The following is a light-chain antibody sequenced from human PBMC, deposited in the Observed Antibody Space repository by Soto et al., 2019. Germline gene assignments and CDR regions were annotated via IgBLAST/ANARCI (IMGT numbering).Light chain of an antibody. CDR3: RKYNSAPFT. Sequence: DIQMTQSPSSLSASVGDRVAITCRASQGISNYLAWYQQKPGKVPKLLIYAASTLQAGVPSRFSGSGSGTDFTLTISSLQPEDVATYYCRKYNSAPFTFGPGTKVDIK. CDR1: QGISNY. V-gene: IGKV1-27*01. CDR2: AAS. J-gene: IGKJ3*01.